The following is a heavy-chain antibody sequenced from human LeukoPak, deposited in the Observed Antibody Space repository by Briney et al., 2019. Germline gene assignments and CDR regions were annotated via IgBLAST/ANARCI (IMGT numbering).Heavy chain of an antibody. Sequence: PGESLKISCKGSGYSFTSYWIGWVRQMPGKGLEWMGIIYPGYSDTRYSRSFQGQVTISADKSISTAYLQWSSLKASDTAMYYCARFTYYYDSSGYPAIDYWGQGTLVTVSS. CDR1: GYSFTSYW. D-gene: IGHD3-22*01. CDR2: IYPGYSDT. CDR3: ARFTYYYDSSGYPAIDY. V-gene: IGHV5-51*03. J-gene: IGHJ4*02.